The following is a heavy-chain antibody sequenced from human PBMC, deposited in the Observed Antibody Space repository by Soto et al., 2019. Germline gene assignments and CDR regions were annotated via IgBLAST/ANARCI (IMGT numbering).Heavy chain of an antibody. CDR1: GFTFSSYA. D-gene: IGHD6-13*01. Sequence: QVQLVESGGGMVQPGRSLRLSCAASGFTFSSYAMHWVRQAPGKGLEWVAVISYDGSNKYYADSVKGRFTISRDNSKNTLYLQMNNLRAEDTAFYYCAKDPRIAATGPTSVRYYYYYMDVWGKGTTVTVSS. V-gene: IGHV3-30*18. CDR3: AKDPRIAATGPTSVRYYYYYMDV. J-gene: IGHJ6*03. CDR2: ISYDGSNK.